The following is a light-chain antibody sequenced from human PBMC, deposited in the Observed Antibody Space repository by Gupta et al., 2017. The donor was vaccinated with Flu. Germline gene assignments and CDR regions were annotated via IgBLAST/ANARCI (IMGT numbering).Light chain of an antibody. CDR3: QTWGTGVVV. Sequence: QPVLTQSPSASASLGTSLKLTCTLNSGHSSYAIAWLQQQPEGGPRYLMKVNSDGSHSEGDGIPDRFSGSGSGAERYLTISRVQSEDESDYYCQTWGTGVVVFGGGTKLTVL. CDR2: VNSDGSH. J-gene: IGLJ2*01. CDR1: SGHSSYA. V-gene: IGLV4-69*01.